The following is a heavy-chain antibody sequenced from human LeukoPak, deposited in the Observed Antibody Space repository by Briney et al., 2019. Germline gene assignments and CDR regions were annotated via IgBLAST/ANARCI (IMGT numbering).Heavy chain of an antibody. J-gene: IGHJ6*03. Sequence: GGSLRLSCAASGFTFSSYIMNWVRQAPGKGLEWVSYISSSSSTIYYADSVKGRFTISRDNAKNSLYLQMNSLRAEDTAVYYCARDQGHDIPVRYYYYMDVWGKGTTVTVSS. D-gene: IGHD3-9*01. CDR1: GFTFSSYI. CDR2: ISSSSSTI. CDR3: ARDQGHDIPVRYYYYMDV. V-gene: IGHV3-48*04.